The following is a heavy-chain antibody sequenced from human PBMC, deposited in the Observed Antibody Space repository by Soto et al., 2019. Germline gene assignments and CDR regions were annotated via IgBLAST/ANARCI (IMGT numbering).Heavy chain of an antibody. V-gene: IGHV3-7*01. CDR1: GFTFSNFY. CDR3: ARARYCSGDCPHFDY. Sequence: EVQLVESGGGLVQPGGSLRLSCAASGFTFSNFYMSWVRQAPGKGLEWVANTKQDGSEKYYVDSVRGRFTISRDNAKNSLCLQMNSLRAEDTAVYYCARARYCSGDCPHFDYWGQGTLVTVSS. CDR2: TKQDGSEK. J-gene: IGHJ4*02. D-gene: IGHD2-21*02.